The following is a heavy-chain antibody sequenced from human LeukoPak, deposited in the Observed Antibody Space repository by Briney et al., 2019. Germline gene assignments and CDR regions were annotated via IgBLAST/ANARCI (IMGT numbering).Heavy chain of an antibody. CDR3: ARDRPGIAAVGPYYHYFMDV. V-gene: IGHV1-46*01. D-gene: IGHD6-13*01. CDR2: INPSGGST. J-gene: IGHJ6*03. Sequence: ASVKVSCKASGYTFTSYYMHWVRQAPGQGLEWMGIINPSGGSTSYAQKFQGRVTMTRDMSTSTVYMELSSLRSEDTAVYYCARDRPGIAAVGPYYHYFMDVWGKGTKVPVPS. CDR1: GYTFTSYY.